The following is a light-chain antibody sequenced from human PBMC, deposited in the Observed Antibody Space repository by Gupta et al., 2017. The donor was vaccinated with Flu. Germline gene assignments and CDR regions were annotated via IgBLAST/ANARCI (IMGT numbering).Light chain of an antibody. J-gene: IGLJ3*02. Sequence: PNGFQQEPGHAHRELIYSTSSRPAATPARFSGSFRGGKAALTLSEGQAEDEDEYYCLPNYDTDWVFGGGTKLTVL. CDR3: LPNYDTDWV. CDR2: STS. V-gene: IGLV7-43*01.